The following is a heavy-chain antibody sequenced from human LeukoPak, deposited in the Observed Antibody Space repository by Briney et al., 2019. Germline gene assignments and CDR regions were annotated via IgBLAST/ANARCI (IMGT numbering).Heavy chain of an antibody. CDR2: IYYSGST. V-gene: IGHV4-30-4*01. Sequence: PSETLSLTCTVSGGSISSGDYYWSWIRQPPGKGLEWIGYIYYSGSTYYNPSLKSRVTISVDTSKNQFSLKLSSVTAADTAVYYCARGPGGGVRSNNWFDPWGQGTLVTVSS. J-gene: IGHJ5*02. D-gene: IGHD3-16*01. CDR1: GGSISSGDYY. CDR3: ARGPGGGVRSNNWFDP.